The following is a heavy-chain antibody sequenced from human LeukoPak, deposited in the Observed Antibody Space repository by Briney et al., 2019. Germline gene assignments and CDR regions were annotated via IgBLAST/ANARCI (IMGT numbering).Heavy chain of an antibody. CDR2: IYYSGST. CDR1: GGSISSSNYY. Sequence: SETLSLTCTVSGGSISSSNYYWGWIRQPPGKGLEWIGSIYYSGSTYYNPSLKSRVTISVDTSKNQFSLKLSSVTAADTAVYYCARVSPDYYYYYMDVWGKGTTVTISS. J-gene: IGHJ6*03. CDR3: ARVSPDYYYYYMDV. V-gene: IGHV4-39*07.